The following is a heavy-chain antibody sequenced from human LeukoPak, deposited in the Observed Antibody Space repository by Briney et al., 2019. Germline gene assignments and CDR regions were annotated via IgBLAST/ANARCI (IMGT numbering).Heavy chain of an antibody. Sequence: SQTLSLTCAISGDSVSINSAAWNWIRQSPSRGLEWLGRTYQRSKWYNDYAVSVKSRITINPDISKNQYSLQLNSVTPEDTAVYYCARSPSPYSSGWYFDYWGQGTLVTVSS. CDR1: GDSVSINSAA. V-gene: IGHV6-1*01. J-gene: IGHJ4*02. CDR2: TYQRSKWYN. CDR3: ARSPSPYSSGWYFDY. D-gene: IGHD6-19*01.